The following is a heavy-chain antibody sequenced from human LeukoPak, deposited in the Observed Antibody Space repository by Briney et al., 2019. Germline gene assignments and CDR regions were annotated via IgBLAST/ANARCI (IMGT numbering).Heavy chain of an antibody. CDR3: TRQDGYKVDY. Sequence: GESLKISCKGSGYSFTSDWIAWVRQMPGKGLEWMGIIYPGDSDTRYSPSFQGQVTISADKSITTAYLQWSSLKASDTAMYYCTRQDGYKVDYWGQGTLVTVSS. CDR2: IYPGDSDT. V-gene: IGHV5-51*01. J-gene: IGHJ4*02. CDR1: GYSFTSDW. D-gene: IGHD5-24*01.